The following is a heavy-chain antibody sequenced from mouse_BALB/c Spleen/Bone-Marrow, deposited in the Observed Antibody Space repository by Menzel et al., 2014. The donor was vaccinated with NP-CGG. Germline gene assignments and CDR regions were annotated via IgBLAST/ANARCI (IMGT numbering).Heavy chain of an antibody. CDR1: GFTFSDYY. V-gene: IGHV5-4*02. CDR2: ISDGGNYT. CDR3: AGTWEAMDY. J-gene: IGHJ4*01. D-gene: IGHD3-3*01. Sequence: EVKLVESGGGLVKPGGSLKLSCAASGFTFSDYYMYWVRQTPEKRLEWVATISDGGNYTYYPDSVKGRFTISRDNAKNNRYLQMRSLKSEDTAMYYCAGTWEAMDYWGQGTSVTVSS.